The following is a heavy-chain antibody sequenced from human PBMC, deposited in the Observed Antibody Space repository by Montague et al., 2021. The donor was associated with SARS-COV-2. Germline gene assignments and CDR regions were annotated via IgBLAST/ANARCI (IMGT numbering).Heavy chain of an antibody. CDR2: ISYDGINK. CDR3: ATDPDDYSYYGAFDY. CDR1: GFTFSSYA. V-gene: IGHV3-30-3*01. J-gene: IGHJ4*02. D-gene: IGHD4-11*01. Sequence: RLSCAASGFTFSSYAMHWVRQAPGKGLEWVAVISYDGINKYYADSVTGRFTISRDNSKNTLYLQMNSLRGEDTAVYYCATDPDDYSYYGAFDYWGQGTLVTVSS.